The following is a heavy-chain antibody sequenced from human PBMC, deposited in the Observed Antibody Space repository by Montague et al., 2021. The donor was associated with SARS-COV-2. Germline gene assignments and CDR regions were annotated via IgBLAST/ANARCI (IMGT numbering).Heavy chain of an antibody. D-gene: IGHD3-9*01. V-gene: IGHV3-66*01. J-gene: IGHJ6*02. CDR3: ARDRHWTNTYYDIFTGYQYYYYGMDV. CDR2: IYSGGST. CDR1: GFTVSSNY. Sequence: SLRLSCAASGFTVSSNYMSWVRQAPGKGLEWVSVIYSGGSTYYADSVQGRFTISRDTSKNTLYLHMNSLRAEATAVYYCARDRHWTNTYYDIFTGYQYYYYGMDVWGQGTTVTVSS.